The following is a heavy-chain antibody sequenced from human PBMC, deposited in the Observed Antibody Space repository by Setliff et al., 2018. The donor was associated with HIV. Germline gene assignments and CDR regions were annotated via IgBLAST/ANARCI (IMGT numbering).Heavy chain of an antibody. D-gene: IGHD6-19*01. CDR1: GFIFSNYW. CDR2: INSDGSSI. Sequence: PGGSLRLSCAASGFIFSNYWMHWVRQAPGKGLVWVSRINSDGSSISYADSVKGRFTISRDNAENTLYLQMNSLRGEDTAVYYCARHSDWYGNDAFDIWGQGTRVTVSS. V-gene: IGHV3-74*01. CDR3: ARHSDWYGNDAFDI. J-gene: IGHJ3*02.